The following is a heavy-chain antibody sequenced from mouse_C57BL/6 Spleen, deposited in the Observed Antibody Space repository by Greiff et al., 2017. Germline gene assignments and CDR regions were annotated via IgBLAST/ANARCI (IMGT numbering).Heavy chain of an antibody. V-gene: IGHV14-1*01. Sequence: EVQLQQSGAELVRPGASVKLSCTASGFNITDYYMHWVKQRPEQGLEWIGRIDPEDGDTEYAPKFQGKATLTADPSSNTAYLQLSSLTSEATAVYYCANGSYYGSSPFAYWGQGTLVTVSA. D-gene: IGHD1-1*01. J-gene: IGHJ3*01. CDR2: IDPEDGDT. CDR3: ANGSYYGSSPFAY. CDR1: GFNITDYY.